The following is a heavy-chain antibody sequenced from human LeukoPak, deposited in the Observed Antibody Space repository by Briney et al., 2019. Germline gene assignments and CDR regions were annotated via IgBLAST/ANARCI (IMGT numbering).Heavy chain of an antibody. CDR2: INHSGST. CDR1: GGSFSGYY. V-gene: IGHV4-34*01. CDR3: ARGRFASRYYDSSGYSR. J-gene: IGHJ4*02. D-gene: IGHD3-22*01. Sequence: SETLSLTCAVYGGSFSGYYWSWIRQPPGKGLEWIGEINHSGSTNYNPSLKSRVTISVDTSKNQFSLKLSSVTAADTAVYYCARGRFASRYYDSSGYSRWGQGTLVTVSS.